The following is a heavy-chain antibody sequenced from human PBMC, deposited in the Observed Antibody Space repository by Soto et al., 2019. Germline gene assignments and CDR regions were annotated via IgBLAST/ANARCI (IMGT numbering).Heavy chain of an antibody. CDR2: ISYDGSNK. D-gene: IGHD3-22*01. CDR3: AKDLDYYDSSGYKGVGY. J-gene: IGHJ4*02. V-gene: IGHV3-30*18. CDR1: GFTFSSYG. Sequence: PGGSLRLSCAASGFTFSSYGMHWVRQAPGKGLEWVAVISYDGSNKYYADSVKGRFTISRDNSKNTLYLQMNSLRAEDTAVYYCAKDLDYYDSSGYKGVGYWGQGT.